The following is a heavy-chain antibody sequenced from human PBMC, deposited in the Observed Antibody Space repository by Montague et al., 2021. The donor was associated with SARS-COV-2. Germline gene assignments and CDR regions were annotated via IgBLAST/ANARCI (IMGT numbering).Heavy chain of an antibody. V-gene: IGHV3-11*03. CDR1: GFTFTDYY. J-gene: IGHJ6*02. CDR2: MSIDNFYA. D-gene: IGHD2-8*01. Sequence: SLRLSCAASGFTFTDYYMSWVRQAPGKGLEWISNMSIDNFYATYAGSVKGRFIISRDNAKNSLFLQMNSLRVEDTAVYYCARLSVTNPDNYYYYKGMDVWGQGTTVIVSS. CDR3: ARLSVTNPDNYYYYKGMDV.